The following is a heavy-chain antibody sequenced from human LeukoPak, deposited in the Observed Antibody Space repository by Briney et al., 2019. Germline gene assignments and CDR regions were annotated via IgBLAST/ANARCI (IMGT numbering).Heavy chain of an antibody. Sequence: GGSLRLSCAASGFTFSDHYMDWVRQAPVKGLEWVGRIRNKPNSYTTEYAASVKGRFTISRDDSKNSLYLQMNSLKIEDTAVYYCTRSSSGWYNWFDPWGQGTLVTVSS. D-gene: IGHD6-19*01. CDR2: IRNKPNSYTT. CDR3: TRSSSGWYNWFDP. J-gene: IGHJ5*02. CDR1: GFTFSDHY. V-gene: IGHV3-72*01.